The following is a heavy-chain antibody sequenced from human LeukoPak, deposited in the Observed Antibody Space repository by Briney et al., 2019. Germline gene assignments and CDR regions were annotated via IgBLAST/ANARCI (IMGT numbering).Heavy chain of an antibody. CDR2: INWNGGST. CDR1: GFTFDDYG. D-gene: IGHD6-6*01. CDR3: ARDSSSSSVYYFDY. Sequence: GGSLRLSCAASGFTFDDYGMSWVRQAPGKGLEWVSGINWNGGSTGYADSVKGRFTISRDNSKNTLYLQMNSLRAEDTAVYYCARDSSSSSVYYFDYWGQGTLVTVSS. J-gene: IGHJ4*02. V-gene: IGHV3-20*04.